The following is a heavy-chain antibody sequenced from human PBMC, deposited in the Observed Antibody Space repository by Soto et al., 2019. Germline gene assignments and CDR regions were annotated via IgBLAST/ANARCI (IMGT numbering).Heavy chain of an antibody. J-gene: IGHJ5*02. CDR3: ARVDLDSSSWYWFDP. D-gene: IGHD6-13*01. CDR1: GYTSTSYA. CDR2: INAGNGNT. Sequence: GASVKVSCKASGYTSTSYAMHWVRQAPGQRLEWMGWINAGNGNTKYSQKFQGRVTITRDTSASTAYMELSSLRSEDTAVYYCARVDLDSSSWYWFDPWGQGTLVTVSS. V-gene: IGHV1-3*01.